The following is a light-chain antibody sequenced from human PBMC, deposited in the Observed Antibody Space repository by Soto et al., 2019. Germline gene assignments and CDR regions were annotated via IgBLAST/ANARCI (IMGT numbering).Light chain of an antibody. V-gene: IGKV1-5*03. CDR2: KTS. Sequence: DIQLTQSPSTLSASVGDRVTITCRASQSMSSWLAWYQQKPGKAPKFLIYKTSNLASGGPSRFSGSGSGTEFPLTISSLQSDDFGTYYCQYYNNYCWTFGQGTKVEIK. CDR1: QSMSSW. CDR3: QYYNNYCWT. J-gene: IGKJ1*01.